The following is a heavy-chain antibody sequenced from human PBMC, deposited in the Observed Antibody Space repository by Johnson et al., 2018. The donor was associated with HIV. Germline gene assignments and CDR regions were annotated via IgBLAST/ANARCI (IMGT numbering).Heavy chain of an antibody. J-gene: IGHJ3*02. V-gene: IGHV3-11*01. Sequence: QVQLVESGGGLVQLGGSLRLSCAASGFTFSDYYMTWIRQAPGKGLEWVSYISSSGGTIYYADSVKGRFTISRDNAKNSLYLQMNSLRAEDTAVYYCAKLTHTFVFDIWGQGTKVTVSS. CDR3: AKLTHTFVFDI. CDR1: GFTFSDYY. CDR2: ISSSGGTI. D-gene: IGHD3-3*02.